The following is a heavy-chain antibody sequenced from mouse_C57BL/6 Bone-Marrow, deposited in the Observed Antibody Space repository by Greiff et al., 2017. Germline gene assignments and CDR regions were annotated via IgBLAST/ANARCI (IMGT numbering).Heavy chain of an antibody. V-gene: IGHV1-81*01. Sequence: QVQLQQSGAELARPGASVKLSCKASGYTFTSYGISWVKQSTGQGLEWIGEIYPRSGNTYYNEKFKGKATLTADKSSSTAYMELRSLTSDDSAVYFCARYYYGSKERFAYWGQGTLVTVSA. CDR3: ARYYYGSKERFAY. J-gene: IGHJ3*01. D-gene: IGHD1-1*01. CDR1: GYTFTSYG. CDR2: IYPRSGNT.